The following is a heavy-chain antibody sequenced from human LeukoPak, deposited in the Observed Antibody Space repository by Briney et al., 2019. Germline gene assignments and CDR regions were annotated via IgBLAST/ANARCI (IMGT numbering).Heavy chain of an antibody. CDR2: ISGSGSYT. CDR1: GFTFDDYG. V-gene: IGHV3-23*01. CDR3: AKRRYDSSGHFDS. D-gene: IGHD3-22*01. J-gene: IGHJ4*02. Sequence: PGGSLRLSCAASGFTFDDYGMSWVRQAPGKGLEWVSAISGSGSYTDYADSVKGRFTISKDNSKNTLYMRMSSLRAEDTAVYYCAKRRYDSSGHFDSWGQGTLVTVSS.